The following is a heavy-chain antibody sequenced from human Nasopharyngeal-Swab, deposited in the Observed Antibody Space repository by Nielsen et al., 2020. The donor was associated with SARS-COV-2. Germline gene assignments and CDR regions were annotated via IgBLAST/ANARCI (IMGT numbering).Heavy chain of an antibody. D-gene: IGHD3-3*01. CDR1: GFTFSSYG. Sequence: GESLKISCAASGFTFSSYGMHWVRQAPGTGLEWVAVIWYDGSNKYYADSVKGRFTISRDNSKNTLYLQMNSLRAEDTAVYYCASLRFLEWLVFPPLDADAFDIWGQGTMVTVSS. CDR2: IWYDGSNK. J-gene: IGHJ3*02. V-gene: IGHV3-33*01. CDR3: ASLRFLEWLVFPPLDADAFDI.